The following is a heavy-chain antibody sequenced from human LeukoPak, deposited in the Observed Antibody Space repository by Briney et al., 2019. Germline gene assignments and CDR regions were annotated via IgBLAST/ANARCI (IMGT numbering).Heavy chain of an antibody. J-gene: IGHJ4*02. CDR3: ARVFTYYDFWGGPLSDPYYFDY. D-gene: IGHD3-3*01. V-gene: IGHV4-39*07. CDR2: IYYSGST. Sequence: SETLSLTCTVAGGSISSSSYYWGWIRQPPGKGLEWIGSIYYSGSTYYNPSLKSRVTISVDTSKNQFSLKLSSVTAADTAVYYCARVFTYYDFWGGPLSDPYYFDYWGQGTLVTVSS. CDR1: GGSISSSSYY.